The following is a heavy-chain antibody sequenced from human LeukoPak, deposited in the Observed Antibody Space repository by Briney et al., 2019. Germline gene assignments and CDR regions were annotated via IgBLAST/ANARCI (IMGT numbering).Heavy chain of an antibody. CDR1: GGSISSYY. J-gene: IGHJ4*02. CDR3: ARKAYDSSGYYDY. V-gene: IGHV4-59*01. D-gene: IGHD3-22*01. CDR2: IYYSGST. Sequence: KPSEALSLTCTVSGGSISSYYWSWIRQPPGKGLEWIGYIYYSGSTNYNPSLKSRVTISVDTSKNQFSLKLSSVTAADTAVYYCARKAYDSSGYYDYWGQGTPVTVSS.